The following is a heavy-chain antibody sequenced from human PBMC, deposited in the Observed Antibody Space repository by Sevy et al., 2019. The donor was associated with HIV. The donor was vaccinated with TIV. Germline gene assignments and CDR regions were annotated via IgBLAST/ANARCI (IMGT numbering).Heavy chain of an antibody. J-gene: IGHJ4*02. Sequence: ASVKVSCKVSGYTLTELSMHWLRQAPGKGLEWVGSFDPEDGETVYEHNFQGRVSMTEDTSTDTAYMEVISLKLGDTAVYYCATTKDEYDSSGYPFDYWGQGTLVTVSS. CDR1: GYTLTELS. D-gene: IGHD3-22*01. CDR3: ATTKDEYDSSGYPFDY. CDR2: FDPEDGET. V-gene: IGHV1-24*01.